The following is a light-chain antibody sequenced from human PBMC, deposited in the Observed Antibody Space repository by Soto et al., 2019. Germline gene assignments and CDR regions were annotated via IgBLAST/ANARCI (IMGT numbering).Light chain of an antibody. CDR3: QQYNSYWT. V-gene: IGKV1-5*01. CDR2: DAS. CDR1: QTISNW. J-gene: IGKJ1*01. Sequence: DIQMTQSPSTLSASVGDRVTITCRASQTISNWLAWYQQKPGKAPWLLIYDASSLESGVPSRFSGSGSGTEFSLTISSLQPDDFATYYCQQYNSYWTFGQGTRWIS.